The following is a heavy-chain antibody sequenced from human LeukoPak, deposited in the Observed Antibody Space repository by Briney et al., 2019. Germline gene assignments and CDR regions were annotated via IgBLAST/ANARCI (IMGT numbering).Heavy chain of an antibody. V-gene: IGHV4-34*01. D-gene: IGHD1-7*01. CDR1: GGSISGYY. CDR3: ARGRTIRYNWNYFYYYYYMDV. Sequence: PSETLSLTCTVSGGSISGYYWSWIRQPPGKGLEWIGEINHSGSTNYNPSLKSRVTISVDTSKNQFSLKLSSVTAADTAVYYCARGRTIRYNWNYFYYYYYMDVWGKGTTVTVSS. J-gene: IGHJ6*03. CDR2: INHSGST.